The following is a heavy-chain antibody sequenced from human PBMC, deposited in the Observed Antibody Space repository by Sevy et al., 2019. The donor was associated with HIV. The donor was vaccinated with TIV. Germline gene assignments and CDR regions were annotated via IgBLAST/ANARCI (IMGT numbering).Heavy chain of an antibody. Sequence: PGGSLRLSCSASGFTFRSFSMHWVRQAPGKGLEWVAAIWYDGRTKQYADSVKGRFTISRDNSKNMLNLEMNSLRAEDTALYFCARDSARVIVPTAGFDSWGQGTVVTVSS. V-gene: IGHV3-33*01. D-gene: IGHD1-1*01. CDR2: IWYDGRTK. CDR1: GFTFRSFS. J-gene: IGHJ5*01. CDR3: ARDSARVIVPTAGFDS.